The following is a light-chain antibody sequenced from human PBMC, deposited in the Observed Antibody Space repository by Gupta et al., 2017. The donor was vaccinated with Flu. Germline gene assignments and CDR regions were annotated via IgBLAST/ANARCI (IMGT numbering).Light chain of an antibody. Sequence: QSALTQPASVSGSLGPSITISCTGATSDIGGYNYVSWYQQHPGRAPKLMISEVSNRPSGVSTRFSGSNSGNTASLTISGLQAEDEADYYCNSYSASSTPYIFGTGTKVTVL. J-gene: IGLJ1*01. CDR1: TSDIGGYNY. CDR2: EVS. CDR3: NSYSASSTPYI. V-gene: IGLV2-14*01.